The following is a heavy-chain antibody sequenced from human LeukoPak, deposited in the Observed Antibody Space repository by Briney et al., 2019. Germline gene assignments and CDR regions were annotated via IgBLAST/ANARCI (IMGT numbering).Heavy chain of an antibody. CDR2: IRQDGDTK. V-gene: IGHV3-7*01. J-gene: IGHJ4*02. CDR1: GFPFNAYW. D-gene: IGHD6-13*01. CDR3: ASSLPYGTTWYGRSDF. Sequence: GGSLRLSCAASGFPFNAYWMTWVRQAPGKGLEWVANIRQDGDTKYYVDSVKGRFTISRANAMNSLYLQMNSLRAEDTAIYYCASSLPYGTTWYGRSDFWGQGTLVTVSS.